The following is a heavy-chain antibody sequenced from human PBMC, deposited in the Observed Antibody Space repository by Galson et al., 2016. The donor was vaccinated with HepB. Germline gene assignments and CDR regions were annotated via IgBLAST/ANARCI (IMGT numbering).Heavy chain of an antibody. CDR1: GFGLKTYS. Sequence: SLRLSCAGSGFGLKTYSMTWVRQAPGQGLEWVSSISSDSSHTFYGDAVKGRFTISRDNARNPLYLQLNSLRVEDTAAYWCVRDSYDFWCDPENYYHYGLDVWMKRTTVIVSS. V-gene: IGHV3-21*01. CDR2: ISSDSSHT. J-gene: IGHJ6*01. D-gene: IGHD3-3*01. CDR3: VRDSYDFWCDPENYYHYGLDV.